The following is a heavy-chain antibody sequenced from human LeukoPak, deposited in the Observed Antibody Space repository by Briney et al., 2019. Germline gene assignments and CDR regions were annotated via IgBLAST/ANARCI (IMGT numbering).Heavy chain of an antibody. V-gene: IGHV4-61*02. CDR2: IYTSGST. CDR3: ARDRDSTTIFGVVTREDCFDP. D-gene: IGHD3-3*01. CDR1: GGSISSGSYY. Sequence: SETLSLTCTVSGGSISSGSYYWNWIRQPAGKGLEWIGRIYTSGSTNYNPSLKSRVTISVDASKNQFSLKLDSVTAADTAMYYCARDRDSTTIFGVVTREDCFDPRGQGTLVTVSS. J-gene: IGHJ5*02.